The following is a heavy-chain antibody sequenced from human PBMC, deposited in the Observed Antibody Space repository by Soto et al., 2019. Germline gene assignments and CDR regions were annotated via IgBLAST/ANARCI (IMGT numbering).Heavy chain of an antibody. D-gene: IGHD6-13*01. CDR2: MNPNSGNT. CDR1: GYTFTSYD. Sequence: ASVKVSCKASGYTFTSYDIKWVRQATGQGLEWMGWMNPNSGNTGYAQKFQGRVTMTRNTSISTAYMELSSLRSEDTAVYYCARGLGYSSSWYEFPIDYWGQGTLVTVSS. CDR3: ARGLGYSSSWYEFPIDY. V-gene: IGHV1-8*01. J-gene: IGHJ4*02.